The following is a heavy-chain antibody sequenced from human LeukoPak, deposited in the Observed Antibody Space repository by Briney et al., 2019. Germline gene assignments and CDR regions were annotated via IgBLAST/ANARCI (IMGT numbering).Heavy chain of an antibody. CDR2: ISSSSSTI. J-gene: IGHJ3*02. V-gene: IGHV3-48*01. CDR1: GFTFSSYS. CDR3: ARDEDYSGSGSYTAPDAFDI. D-gene: IGHD3-10*01. Sequence: PGGSLRLSCAASGFTFSSYSMNWVRQAPGKGLEWVSYISSSSSTIYYADSVKGRFTISRGNAKNSLYLQMNSLRAEDTAVYYCARDEDYSGSGSYTAPDAFDIWGRGTMVTVSS.